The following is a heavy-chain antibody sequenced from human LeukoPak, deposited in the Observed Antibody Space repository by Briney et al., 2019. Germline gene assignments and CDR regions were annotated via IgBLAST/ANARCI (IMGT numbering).Heavy chain of an antibody. Sequence: SETLSLTCTVSGGSISSYYWSWIRQPPGKGLEWIGYIYYSGSTNYNPSLKSRVTISVDTSKNQFSLKLSSVTAADTAVYYCAREKSSGWPHFDYWGQGTLVTVSS. CDR1: GGSISSYY. CDR3: AREKSSGWPHFDY. CDR2: IYYSGST. V-gene: IGHV4-59*01. D-gene: IGHD6-19*01. J-gene: IGHJ4*02.